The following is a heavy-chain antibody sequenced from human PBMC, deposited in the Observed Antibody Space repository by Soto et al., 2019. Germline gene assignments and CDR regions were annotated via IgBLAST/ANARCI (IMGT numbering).Heavy chain of an antibody. D-gene: IGHD1-26*01. CDR2: ISSLSSPR. V-gene: IGHV3-48*02. J-gene: IGHJ4*02. CDR1: GFTFSGYS. Sequence: GGSLRLSCAASGFTFSGYSMNWVRQAPGKGLEWVSYISSLSSPRYYAESVEGRFIISRDNAKNSLYLQMNSLRDEDTAVYFCAREDILGARSFDYWGQGTLVTVSS. CDR3: AREDILGARSFDY.